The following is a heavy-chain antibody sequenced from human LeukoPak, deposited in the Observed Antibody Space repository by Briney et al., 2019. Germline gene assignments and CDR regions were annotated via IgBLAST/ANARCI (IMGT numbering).Heavy chain of an antibody. Sequence: SETLSLTCAVYGGSFSGFYWSWIRQSPGKGLEWIGEINHSGDTNYNPSLKSRLTISVDTSKNHVSLNLSSVTAADTAVYYCARVRITGTTLSDYWGQGTLVTVSS. J-gene: IGHJ4*02. D-gene: IGHD1-20*01. CDR3: ARVRITGTTLSDY. CDR1: GGSFSGFY. CDR2: INHSGDT. V-gene: IGHV4-34*01.